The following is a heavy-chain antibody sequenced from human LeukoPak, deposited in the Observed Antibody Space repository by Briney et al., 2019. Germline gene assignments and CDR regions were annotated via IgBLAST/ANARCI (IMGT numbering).Heavy chain of an antibody. CDR3: TTGGPWDLLKY. CDR1: GDTLTELS. J-gene: IGHJ4*02. V-gene: IGHV1-24*01. CDR2: FDPEHGEM. D-gene: IGHD3-9*01. Sequence: ASVKVSCKVSGDTLTELSTHWVRQAPGKGLEWMGGFDPEHGEMIYAQKLQGRVTMTEDRSTDTAYMELSSLRSEDTAVYYCTTGGPWDLLKYWGQGTLVTVSS.